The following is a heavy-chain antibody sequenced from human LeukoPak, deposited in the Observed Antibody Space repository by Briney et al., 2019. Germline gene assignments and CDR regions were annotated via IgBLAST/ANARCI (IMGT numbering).Heavy chain of an antibody. J-gene: IGHJ4*02. V-gene: IGHV5-10-1*01. D-gene: IGHD7-27*01. CDR1: GYSFTSYW. Sequence: GESLRISCKGSGYSFTSYWIIWVRQMPGKGLEWMGRIDPSDSYTNYSPSFQGHVTISADKSISTAYLQWSSLKASDTAMYYRAKLFTGELDYWGQGTLVTVSS. CDR3: AKLFTGELDY. CDR2: IDPSDSYT.